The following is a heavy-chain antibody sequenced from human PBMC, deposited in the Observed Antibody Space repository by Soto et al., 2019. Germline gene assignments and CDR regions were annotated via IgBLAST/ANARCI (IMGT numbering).Heavy chain of an antibody. CDR1: GFTFSSYA. J-gene: IGHJ4*02. CDR3: AKKGSSATFDH. D-gene: IGHD6-6*01. Sequence: EVQLLESGGGLVQPGESLRLSCAASGFTFSSYAMSWVRQAPGKGLEWVSVISGSDDSTYYADSVKGRFTISRANSKNPLYQQRNSLRAEDPGGYYCAKKGSSATFDHWGQGTLVTVSS. V-gene: IGHV3-23*01. CDR2: ISGSDDST.